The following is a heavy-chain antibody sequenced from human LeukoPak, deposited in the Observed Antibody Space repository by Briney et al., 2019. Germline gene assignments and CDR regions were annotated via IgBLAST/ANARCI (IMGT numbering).Heavy chain of an antibody. CDR1: GGSISSGGYY. D-gene: IGHD5-12*01. Sequence: PSQTLSLTCTVSGGSISSGGYYWSWIRQHPGKGLEWIGCIYYSGSTYYNPSLKSRVTISVDTSKNQFSLKLSSVTAADTAVYYCARGHSGYGPYFDYWGQGTLVTVSS. CDR3: ARGHSGYGPYFDY. J-gene: IGHJ4*02. CDR2: IYYSGST. V-gene: IGHV4-31*03.